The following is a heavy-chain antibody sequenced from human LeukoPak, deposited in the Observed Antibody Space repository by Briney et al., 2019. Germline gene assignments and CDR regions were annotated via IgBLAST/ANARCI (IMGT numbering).Heavy chain of an antibody. Sequence: GGSLRLSCAASGFTFSSYAMSWVRQAPGKGLEWTSYMSGSGIYYADSVKGRFTISRDNAKNSLYLQMSSLRAADSAVYFCARRSLTTGGHAFDVWGQGTLVTVSS. J-gene: IGHJ3*01. D-gene: IGHD1-1*01. CDR2: MSGSGI. CDR3: ARRSLTTGGHAFDV. CDR1: GFTFSSYA. V-gene: IGHV3-48*04.